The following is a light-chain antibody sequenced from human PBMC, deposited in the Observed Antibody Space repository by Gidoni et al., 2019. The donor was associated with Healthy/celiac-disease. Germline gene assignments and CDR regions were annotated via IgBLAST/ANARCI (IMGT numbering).Light chain of an antibody. J-gene: IGLJ2*01. Sequence: QSVLSQPPSASGTPGQRFTISCSGSSSNIGSNTVNWYQQLPGTAPKLLIYSNNQRPSGVPDRCSGSKSGTSASLAISGLQSEDEADYYCAAWDDSLKDVVFGGGTKLTVL. CDR3: AAWDDSLKDVV. CDR2: SNN. CDR1: SSNIGSNT. V-gene: IGLV1-44*01.